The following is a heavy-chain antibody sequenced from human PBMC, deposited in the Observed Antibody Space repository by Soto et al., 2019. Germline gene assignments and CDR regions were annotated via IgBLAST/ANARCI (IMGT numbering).Heavy chain of an antibody. CDR1: GGTCNSHT. D-gene: IGHD5-18*01. CDR2: IIPTLDIV. Sequence: QVQLVQSGAELKKPGSSVKVSCEASGGTCNSHTIIAWVRQAPGQGPEWMGRIIPTLDIVDYAQKFQDRVTITADRPTNTAFMELRSLVSEDTAVYYCARDERGYNYVSDYGLDVWGQGTTVTVS. CDR3: ARDERGYNYVSDYGLDV. V-gene: IGHV1-69*08. J-gene: IGHJ6*02.